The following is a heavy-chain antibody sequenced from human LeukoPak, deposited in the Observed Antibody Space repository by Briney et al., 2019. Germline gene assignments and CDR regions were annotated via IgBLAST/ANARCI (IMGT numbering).Heavy chain of an antibody. V-gene: IGHV3-48*04. CDR1: GLTFSSYG. Sequence: GGSLRLSCAASGLTFSSYGMNWVRQAPGKGLEWVAYISSGSSALNYADSVKGRFTISRDNAKNSLYLQMNSLRAEDTAVYYCARAAGYNYGYGDYWGQGTLVTVSS. D-gene: IGHD5-18*01. CDR3: ARAAGYNYGYGDY. CDR2: ISSGSSAL. J-gene: IGHJ4*02.